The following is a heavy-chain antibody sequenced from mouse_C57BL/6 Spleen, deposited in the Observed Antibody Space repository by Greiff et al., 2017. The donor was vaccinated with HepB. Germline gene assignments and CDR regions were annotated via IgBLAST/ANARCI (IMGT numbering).Heavy chain of an antibody. CDR2: IYPGDGDT. J-gene: IGHJ2*01. CDR3: ARFFTTVVARGYFDY. CDR1: GYAFSSSW. V-gene: IGHV1-82*01. Sequence: LEESGPELVKPGASVKISCKASGYAFSSSWMNWVKQRPGKGLEWIGRIYPGDGDTNYNGKFKGKATLTADKSSSTAYMQLSSLTSEDSAVYFCARFFTTVVARGYFDYWGQGTTLTVSS. D-gene: IGHD1-1*01.